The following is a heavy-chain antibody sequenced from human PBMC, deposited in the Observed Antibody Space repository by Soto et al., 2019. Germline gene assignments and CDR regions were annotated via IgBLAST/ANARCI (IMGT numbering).Heavy chain of an antibody. CDR1: GGSISSGGYY. J-gene: IGHJ6*02. Sequence: KPSETLSLTCTVSGGSISSGGYYWSWIRQHPGKGLEWIGYIYYSGSTYYNPSLKSRVTISVDTSKNQFSLKLSSVTAADTAVYYCARLGGYYDILTGYQFPLGPHYGMDVWGQGTTVTVSS. CDR2: IYYSGST. D-gene: IGHD3-9*01. CDR3: ARLGGYYDILTGYQFPLGPHYGMDV. V-gene: IGHV4-31*03.